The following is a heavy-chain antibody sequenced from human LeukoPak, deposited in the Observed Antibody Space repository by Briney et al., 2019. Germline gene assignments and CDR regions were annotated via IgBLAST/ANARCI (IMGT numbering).Heavy chain of an antibody. CDR1: GFTLSTYA. CDR3: AREFPNSSGYYSPYVPWQGDDYYYYMDV. CDR2: TSSSDAGT. Sequence: PGGSLRLSCAASGFTLSTYAMSWVRQTPGKGLEWVAATSSSDAGTYHADSVRGRFTISRDNAKNSLYLQMNSLRAEDTAVYYCAREFPNSSGYYSPYVPWQGDDYYYYMDVWGKGTTVTISS. D-gene: IGHD3-22*01. V-gene: IGHV3-23*01. J-gene: IGHJ6*03.